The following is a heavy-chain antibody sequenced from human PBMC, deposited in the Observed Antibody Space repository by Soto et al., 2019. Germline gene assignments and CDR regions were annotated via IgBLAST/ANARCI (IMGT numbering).Heavy chain of an antibody. CDR1: GFTFSSYG. CDR3: AKDLAHYDILTGDDY. D-gene: IGHD3-9*01. J-gene: IGHJ4*02. V-gene: IGHV3-30*18. CDR2: ISYDGSNK. Sequence: QVQLVESGGGVVQPGRSLRLSCAASGFTFSSYGMHWVRQAPGKGLEWVAVISYDGSNKYYADSVKGRFTISRDNSKNTLYLQMNSLRAEDTAVYYCAKDLAHYDILTGDDYWGQGTLLTVSS.